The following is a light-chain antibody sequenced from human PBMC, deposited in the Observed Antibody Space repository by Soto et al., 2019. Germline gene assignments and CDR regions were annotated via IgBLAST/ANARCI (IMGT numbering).Light chain of an antibody. CDR2: GAS. CDR1: QSVSSN. Sequence: EIVMTQSPATLSVSPGKRATLSCRASQSVSSNLAWYQQKPGQAPRLLIYGASTRATGIPARFSGSGSGTEFTLTISSLQSEDFAVYYCQQYHYWPPITFGQGTRLEIK. V-gene: IGKV3-15*01. CDR3: QQYHYWPPIT. J-gene: IGKJ5*01.